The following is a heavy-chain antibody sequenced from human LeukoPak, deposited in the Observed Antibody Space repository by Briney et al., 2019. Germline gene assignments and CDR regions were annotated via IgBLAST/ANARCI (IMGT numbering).Heavy chain of an antibody. V-gene: IGHV4-59*08. CDR1: GGSISSYY. CDR2: IYDSGST. D-gene: IGHD6-6*01. J-gene: IGHJ5*02. Sequence: SETLSLTCTVSGGSISSYYWSWIRQPPGKGLEWIGNIYDSGSTNYNPSLTSRVTISVDTSKNQFSLKLSSVTAADTAVYYCARHGSIAAREGFDPWGQGTLVTVSS. CDR3: ARHGSIAAREGFDP.